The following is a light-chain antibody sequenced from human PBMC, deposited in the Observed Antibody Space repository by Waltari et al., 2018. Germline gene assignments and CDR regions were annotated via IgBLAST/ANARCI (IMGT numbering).Light chain of an antibody. CDR2: EDT. CDR1: KLGHKI. V-gene: IGLV3-1*01. CDR3: QTWDITTYVV. J-gene: IGLJ2*01. Sequence: SYELTQPPSVSVSPGETATITCSGDKLGHKIASWYQHKPGQSPVLVIHEDTKRPSGIPERFSGSTSGHTATLTISGTQAMDEADYYCQTWDITTYVVFGGGTKLTVL.